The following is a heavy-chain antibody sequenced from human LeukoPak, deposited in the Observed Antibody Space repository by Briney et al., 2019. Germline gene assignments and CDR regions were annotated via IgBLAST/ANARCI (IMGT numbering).Heavy chain of an antibody. Sequence: SETLPLTCTVSGGSISSSSYYWGWIRQPPGKGLEWIGSIYYSGSTYYNPSLKSRVTISVDTSKNQFSLKLSSVTAADTAVYYCARSRLLHYSNYVPHFDYWGQGTLVTVSS. V-gene: IGHV4-39*07. CDR3: ARSRLLHYSNYVPHFDY. J-gene: IGHJ4*02. CDR2: IYYSGST. D-gene: IGHD4-11*01. CDR1: GGSISSSSYY.